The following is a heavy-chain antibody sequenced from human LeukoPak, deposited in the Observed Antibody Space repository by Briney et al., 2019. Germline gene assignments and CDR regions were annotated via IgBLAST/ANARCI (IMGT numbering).Heavy chain of an antibody. Sequence: SVKVSCKASGGTSSSYAISWERQGPGQGLEWMGRIIPIFGIANYAQKFQGRVTITADKSTSTAYMELSSLRSEDTAVYYCAMAGYCSSTSCYTGSGPYYYYGMDVWGQGTTVTVSS. CDR2: IIPIFGIA. D-gene: IGHD2-2*02. V-gene: IGHV1-69*04. CDR1: GGTSSSYA. CDR3: AMAGYCSSTSCYTGSGPYYYYGMDV. J-gene: IGHJ6*02.